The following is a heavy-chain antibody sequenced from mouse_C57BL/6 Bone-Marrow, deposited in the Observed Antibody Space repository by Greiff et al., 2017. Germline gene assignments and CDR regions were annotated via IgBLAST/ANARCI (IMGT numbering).Heavy chain of an antibody. D-gene: IGHD2-1*01. V-gene: IGHV5-4*01. CDR2: ISDGGSYT. Sequence: EVQLVESGGGLVKPGGSLKLSCAASGFTFSSYAMSWVRQTPEKRLEWVATISDGGSYTYYPDNVKGRFTISRDDAKNNLYLQMSHLKSEDTAMYYCARVTSFAYWGQGTLVTVSA. CDR3: ARVTSFAY. CDR1: GFTFSSYA. J-gene: IGHJ3*01.